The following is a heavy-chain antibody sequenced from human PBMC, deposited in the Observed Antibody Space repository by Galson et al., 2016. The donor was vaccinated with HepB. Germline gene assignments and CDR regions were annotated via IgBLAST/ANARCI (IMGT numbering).Heavy chain of an antibody. D-gene: IGHD1-26*01. Sequence: SLRLSCAASGFTFSTHDMHWVRQAPGKGLEWVSHIGIAGDTYYLGSVKGRFTISRENAKNSLHLQMNSLRVEDTAVYYCAGGTYSDLDYWGQGTLVTVSS. CDR3: AGGTYSDLDY. V-gene: IGHV3-13*01. CDR1: GFTFSTHD. J-gene: IGHJ4*02. CDR2: IGIAGDT.